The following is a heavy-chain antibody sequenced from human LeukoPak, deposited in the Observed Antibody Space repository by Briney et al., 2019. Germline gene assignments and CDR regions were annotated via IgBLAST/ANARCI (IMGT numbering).Heavy chain of an antibody. J-gene: IGHJ4*02. Sequence: TSETLSLTCAVYGGTFSSYYRSWIRQPPGKGLEWIGEINHSGSTNYNPSLKSRVTISVDTSKNQFSLKLSSVTAADTAVYYCASGRGYSSGWSHRYFDYWGQGTLVTVSS. CDR1: GGTFSSYY. CDR3: ASGRGYSSGWSHRYFDY. V-gene: IGHV4-34*01. D-gene: IGHD6-19*01. CDR2: INHSGST.